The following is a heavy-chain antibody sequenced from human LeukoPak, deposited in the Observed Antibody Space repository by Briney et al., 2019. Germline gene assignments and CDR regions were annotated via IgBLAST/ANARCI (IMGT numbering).Heavy chain of an antibody. CDR1: GFTFSSYA. CDR3: AREEYQLLNYGMDV. V-gene: IGHV3-33*08. CDR2: IWYDGSNK. D-gene: IGHD2-2*01. Sequence: GGSLRLSCAASGFTFSSYAVSWVRQAPGKGLEWVAVIWYDGSNKYYADSVKGRFTISRDNSKNTLYLQMNSLRAEDTAVYYCAREEYQLLNYGMDVWGQGTTVTVSS. J-gene: IGHJ6*02.